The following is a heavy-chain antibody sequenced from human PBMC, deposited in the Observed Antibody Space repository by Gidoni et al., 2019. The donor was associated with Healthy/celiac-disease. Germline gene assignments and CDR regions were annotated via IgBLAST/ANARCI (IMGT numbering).Heavy chain of an antibody. CDR1: GFTFSSYS. D-gene: IGHD4-4*01. Sequence: ASGFTFSSYSMNWVRQAPGKGLEWVSYISSSSSTIYYADSVKGRFTISRDNAKNSLYLQMNSLRDEDTAVYYCARDEPQSYSNYNYYGMDVWGQGTTVTVSS. J-gene: IGHJ6*02. CDR2: ISSSSSTI. CDR3: ARDEPQSYSNYNYYGMDV. V-gene: IGHV3-48*02.